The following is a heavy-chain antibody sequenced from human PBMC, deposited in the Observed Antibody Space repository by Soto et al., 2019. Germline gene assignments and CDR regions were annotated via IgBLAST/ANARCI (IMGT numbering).Heavy chain of an antibody. V-gene: IGHV3-23*01. CDR1: GLTFSTYA. CDR2: ISGNGANT. Sequence: EVQLLGSGGGLVQPGGSLRLSCAASGLTFSTYAMSWVRQAPGKGLEWVSSISGNGANTYYTDSVKGRFIISRDNSKNTLFLQMNRLSAEDTAFYYCAKDRPIYYGSGGGYYKAGGDYWGQGTLVTVSS. D-gene: IGHD3-10*01. CDR3: AKDRPIYYGSGGGYYKAGGDY. J-gene: IGHJ4*02.